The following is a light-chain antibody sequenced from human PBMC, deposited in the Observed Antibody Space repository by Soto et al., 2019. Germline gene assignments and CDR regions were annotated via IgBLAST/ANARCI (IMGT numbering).Light chain of an antibody. CDR1: QSVSSSY. CDR2: GAS. V-gene: IGKV3-20*01. CDR3: QQYGSSPMYT. Sequence: EIVLAQSPGTLSLSPGERATLSCRASQSVSSSYLAWYQQKPGQAPRLLIYGASSRATGIPDRFSGSGSGTDFTLTISRLALDDFAVYYCQQYGSSPMYTFGQGTKQEIK. J-gene: IGKJ2*01.